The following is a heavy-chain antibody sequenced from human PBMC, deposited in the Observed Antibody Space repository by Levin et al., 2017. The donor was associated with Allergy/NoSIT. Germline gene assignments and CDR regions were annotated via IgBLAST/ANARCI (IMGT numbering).Heavy chain of an antibody. V-gene: IGHV3-74*01. D-gene: IGHD6-13*01. CDR3: ARDQGGIAAAGMGVGYFDY. CDR2: INSDGSST. J-gene: IGHJ4*02. CDR1: GFTFSSYW. Sequence: GESLKISCAASGFTFSSYWMHWVRQAPGKGLVWVSRINSDGSSTSYADSVKGRFTISRDNAKNTLYLQMNSLRAEDTAVYYCARDQGGIAAAGMGVGYFDYWGQGTLVTVSS.